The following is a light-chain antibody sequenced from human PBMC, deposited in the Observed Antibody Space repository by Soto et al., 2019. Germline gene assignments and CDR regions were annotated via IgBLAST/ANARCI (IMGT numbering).Light chain of an antibody. CDR1: QSVSSNY. CDR3: QQGYGTPFT. V-gene: IGKV3D-20*02. J-gene: IGKJ5*01. CDR2: ETS. Sequence: EIVLTQSPGTLSLSPGERATLSCRASQSVSSNYLAWSQQKTGQAPRLLIYETSSRATGIPDRFSGSGSGRDFTLTISRLEPEDSATYYCQQGYGTPFTFGQGTRLEIQ.